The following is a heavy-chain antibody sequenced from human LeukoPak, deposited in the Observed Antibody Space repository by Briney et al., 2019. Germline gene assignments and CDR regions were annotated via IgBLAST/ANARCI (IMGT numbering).Heavy chain of an antibody. CDR3: ARTAHYYGSGSYYNRGPQPYPMDV. CDR1: GATFSSYA. CDR2: IIPIFGTA. D-gene: IGHD3-10*01. V-gene: IGHV1-69*13. Sequence: SVKGSCKASGATFSSYAISWVRQAPGQGLKWMGGIIPIFGTANYAQKFQGRVTITADESTSTAYMELSSLRSEDTAVYYCARTAHYYGSGSYYNRGPQPYPMDVWGKGTTVTVSS. J-gene: IGHJ6*04.